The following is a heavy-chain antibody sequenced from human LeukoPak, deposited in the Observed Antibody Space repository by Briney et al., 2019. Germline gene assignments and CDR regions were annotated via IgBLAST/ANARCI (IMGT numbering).Heavy chain of an antibody. D-gene: IGHD2/OR15-2a*01. J-gene: IGHJ4*02. Sequence: PGGSLRLSCEASGFTFTNYWMGWVRQAPGKGLEWVANINQDGSETYCVDSVKGRFTISRDNAKNSLNLQMNSLRAEDTAVYYCARGPDSMTSFDFWGQGTLVTVSS. CDR3: ARGPDSMTSFDF. V-gene: IGHV3-7*02. CDR2: INQDGSET. CDR1: GFTFTNYW.